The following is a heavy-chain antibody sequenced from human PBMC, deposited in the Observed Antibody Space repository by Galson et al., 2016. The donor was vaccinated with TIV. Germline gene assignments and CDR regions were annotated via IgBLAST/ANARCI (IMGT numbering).Heavy chain of an antibody. Sequence: SVKVSCKASGCTFTSYDINWVRQATGQGLEWMGWMNPNSGNTGYAQKFRGRVTMTRNTSVRTDYMELSSLRSEDTAVYYCARSGDYGDYWGQGTLVTVSS. J-gene: IGHJ4*02. CDR1: GCTFTSYD. D-gene: IGHD4-17*01. CDR2: MNPNSGNT. CDR3: ARSGDYGDY. V-gene: IGHV1-8*02.